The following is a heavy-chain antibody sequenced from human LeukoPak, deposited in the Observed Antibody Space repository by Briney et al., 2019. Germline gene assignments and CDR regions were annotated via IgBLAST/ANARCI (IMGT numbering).Heavy chain of an antibody. V-gene: IGHV3-20*01. CDR3: ARDRSRYCSGGTSYDWFDP. Sequence: GGSLRLSCEASGFIFNDYGMSWVRQAPGKGLEWVSCINWNGGNTYYADSVKGRFTISRDNAKNSLYLQMNSLRAEDTALYHCARDRSRYCSGGTSYDWFDPWGQGTLVTVPS. J-gene: IGHJ5*02. CDR1: GFIFNDYG. D-gene: IGHD2-15*01. CDR2: INWNGGNT.